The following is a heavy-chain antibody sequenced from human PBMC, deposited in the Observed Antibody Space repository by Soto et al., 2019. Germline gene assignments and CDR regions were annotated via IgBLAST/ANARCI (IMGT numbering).Heavy chain of an antibody. J-gene: IGHJ4*02. V-gene: IGHV4-39*01. CDR2: IYYSGST. D-gene: IGHD3-22*01. CDR3: ARNYYDSRGGMGY. Sequence: SETLSLTCTVSGGSISSSSYYWGWIRQPPGKGLEWIGSIYYSGSTYYNPSLKSRVTISVDTSKNQFSLKLSSVTTADTAVYYCARNYYDSRGGMGYWGQVTLVTVSS. CDR1: GGSISSSSYY.